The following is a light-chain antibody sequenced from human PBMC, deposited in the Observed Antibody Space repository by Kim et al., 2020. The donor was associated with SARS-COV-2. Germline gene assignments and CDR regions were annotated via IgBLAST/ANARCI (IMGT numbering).Light chain of an antibody. J-gene: IGKJ1*01. V-gene: IGKV1-5*03. Sequence: ASVGESVPITCRASQSISSWLAWYQQKPEKAPRFLIYKASSVQNGVPSRFSSSGSRTEFTLTISSLQPDDFATYYCQQYNSYSWTFGQGTKVDIK. CDR1: QSISSW. CDR3: QQYNSYSWT. CDR2: KAS.